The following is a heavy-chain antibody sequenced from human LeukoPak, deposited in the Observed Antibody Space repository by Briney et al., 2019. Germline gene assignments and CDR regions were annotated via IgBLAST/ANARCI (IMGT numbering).Heavy chain of an antibody. Sequence: SLKVSCKASGFTFTSSAMQWVPQARGQRFECIGWIAIGSGNPNYAQKFQERVTITRDMSTSTAYMELSSQRSEDTAVYYCAASITMVRGVILPKYGMDVWGQGTTVTVSS. V-gene: IGHV1-58*02. CDR2: IAIGSGNP. CDR1: GFTFTSSA. J-gene: IGHJ6*02. CDR3: AASITMVRGVILPKYGMDV. D-gene: IGHD3-10*01.